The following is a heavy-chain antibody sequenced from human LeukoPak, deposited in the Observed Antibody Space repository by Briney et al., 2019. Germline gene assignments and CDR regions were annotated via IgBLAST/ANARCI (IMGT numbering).Heavy chain of an antibody. CDR3: AQGSALYYQY. V-gene: IGHV3-15*07. CDR1: GLTLINVW. J-gene: IGHJ4*02. Sequence: GGSLRLSCAVSGLTLINVWMNWVRQAPGKGLEWVGRIKSKSAGGTTDFAAPVKGRFTISRDDSKNTLYLQMNSLTSEDTAVYYCAQGSALYYQYWGQGTLVTVSS. CDR2: IKSKSAGGTT. D-gene: IGHD2-15*01.